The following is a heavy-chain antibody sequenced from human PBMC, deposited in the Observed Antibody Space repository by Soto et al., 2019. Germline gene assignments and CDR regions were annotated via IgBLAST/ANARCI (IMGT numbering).Heavy chain of an antibody. CDR1: RGIFSSYT. Sequence: HVQLVQSGAEVKKPGSSVKVSCKASRGIFSSYTISWVRQAPGQGLEWMGGIIPIFGTTNYAQKFQGRVTITADESTSTAYMERSSLRSEDTAVYYGARGPLRCSDTSCFEGLFDSWGQGTLVTVSS. D-gene: IGHD2-2*01. V-gene: IGHV1-69*01. CDR2: IIPIFGTT. J-gene: IGHJ4*02. CDR3: ARGPLRCSDTSCFEGLFDS.